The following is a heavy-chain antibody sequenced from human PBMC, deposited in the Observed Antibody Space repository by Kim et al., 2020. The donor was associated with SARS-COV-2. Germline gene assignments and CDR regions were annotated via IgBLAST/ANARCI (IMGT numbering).Heavy chain of an antibody. Sequence: NKYYADSVKGRFTISRDNSKTTLYLQMNSLRAEDTAVYYCAKEAMGYFDYWGQGTLVTVSS. J-gene: IGHJ4*02. CDR2: NK. D-gene: IGHD3-16*01. V-gene: IGHV3-33*06. CDR3: AKEAMGYFDY.